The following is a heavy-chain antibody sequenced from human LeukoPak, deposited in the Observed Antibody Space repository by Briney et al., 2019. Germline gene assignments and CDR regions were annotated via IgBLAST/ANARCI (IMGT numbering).Heavy chain of an antibody. Sequence: VGCLRLSCPESGLTVNSYWLHWVRHAPGKGLVWVSRINSDGSSTGYADSVKGRVTISRDNANNTLYLQMNSLRAEDTAVYYCARFYGGGDCSPGPGRQGTVVTLSS. J-gene: IGHJ5*02. D-gene: IGHD2-21*02. CDR2: INSDGSST. V-gene: IGHV3-74*01. CDR1: GLTVNSYW. CDR3: ARFYGGGDCSPGP.